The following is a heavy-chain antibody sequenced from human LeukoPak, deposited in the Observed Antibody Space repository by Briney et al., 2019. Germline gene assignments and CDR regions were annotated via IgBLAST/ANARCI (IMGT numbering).Heavy chain of an antibody. Sequence: GGSLRLSCAVSGFTFSSYWMNWVRQAPGKGLEWVANVKQDGSEKNYVDSVKGRFTISRDNAKSSLFLQMNDLRAEDTAVYYCAKGGRGNGEVYWGQGTLVTVSS. CDR3: AKGGRGNGEVY. CDR2: VKQDGSEK. D-gene: IGHD2-8*01. J-gene: IGHJ4*02. V-gene: IGHV3-7*01. CDR1: GFTFSSYW.